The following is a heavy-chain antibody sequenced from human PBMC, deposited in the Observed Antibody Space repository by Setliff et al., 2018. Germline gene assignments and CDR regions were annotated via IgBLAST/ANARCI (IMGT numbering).Heavy chain of an antibody. CDR2: IYYSGST. CDR3: ARVYQYSSVWYNYYYGMDV. V-gene: IGHV4-39*07. Sequence: ASETLSLTCTVSGGSISSSSYYWGWIRQPPGKGLEWIGSIYYSGSTYYNPSLKSRVTISVDTSKNQFSLKLSSVTAADTAVYYCARVYQYSSVWYNYYYGMDVWGQGTTVTVSS. D-gene: IGHD6-19*01. J-gene: IGHJ6*02. CDR1: GGSISSSSYY.